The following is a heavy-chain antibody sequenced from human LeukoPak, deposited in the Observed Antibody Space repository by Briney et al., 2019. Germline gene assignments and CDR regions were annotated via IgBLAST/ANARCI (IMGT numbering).Heavy chain of an antibody. CDR2: IYSGGST. J-gene: IGHJ6*02. CDR3: AKSGGYYYGMDV. V-gene: IGHV3-66*01. D-gene: IGHD3-10*01. Sequence: GGSLRLSCAASGFTVSSNYMSWVRQAPGKGLEWVSVIYSGGSTYYADSVKGRFTISGDNSKNTLYLQMNSLRAEDTAVYYCAKSGGYYYGMDVWGQGTTVTVSS. CDR1: GFTVSSNY.